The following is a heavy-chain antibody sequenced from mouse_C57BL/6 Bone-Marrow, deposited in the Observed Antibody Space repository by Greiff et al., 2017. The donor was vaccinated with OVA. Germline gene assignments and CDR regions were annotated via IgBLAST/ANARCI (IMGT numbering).Heavy chain of an antibody. CDR1: GYTFTSYW. J-gene: IGHJ3*01. CDR3: ARSTTVVGQLGRFAY. D-gene: IGHD1-1*01. V-gene: IGHV1-55*01. CDR2: IYPGSGST. Sequence: QVQLQQPGAELVKPGASVKMSCKASGYTFTSYWITWVKQRPGQGLEWIGDIYPGSGSTNYNEKFKSKATLTVDTSSSTAYMQLSSLTSEDSAVYYCARSTTVVGQLGRFAYWGQGTLVTVSA.